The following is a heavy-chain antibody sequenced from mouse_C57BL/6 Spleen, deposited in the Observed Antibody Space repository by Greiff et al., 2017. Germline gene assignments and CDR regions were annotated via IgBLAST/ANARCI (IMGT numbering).Heavy chain of an antibody. CDR2: IYPGGGYT. V-gene: IGHV1-63*01. D-gene: IGHD2-2*01. CDR3: ARTNVYDGY. J-gene: IGHJ2*01. CDR1: GYTFTNYW. Sequence: QVQLKQSGAELVRPGTSVKMSCKASGYTFTNYWIGWAKQRPGHGLEWIGDIYPGGGYTNYNEKFKGKDTLTADKSSSTAYMQFSSLTSEDSAVYYCARTNVYDGYWGQGTTLTVSS.